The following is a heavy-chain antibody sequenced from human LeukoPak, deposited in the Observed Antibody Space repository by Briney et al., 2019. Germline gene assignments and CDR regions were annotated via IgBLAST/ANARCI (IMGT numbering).Heavy chain of an antibody. Sequence: GGSLRLSCAASGFTFSNFAMHWVRQAPGKGLEWVAVISYDGSINYYADSVKGRFTISRDNSKNTLYLQMNSLRAEDTAVYSCARDPYYYDSRGAAAFDIWGQGTMVTVSS. D-gene: IGHD3-22*01. CDR3: ARDPYYYDSRGAAAFDI. V-gene: IGHV3-30*04. CDR2: ISYDGSIN. CDR1: GFTFSNFA. J-gene: IGHJ3*02.